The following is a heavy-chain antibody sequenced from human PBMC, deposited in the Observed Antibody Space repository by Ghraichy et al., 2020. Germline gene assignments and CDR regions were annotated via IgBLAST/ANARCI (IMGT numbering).Heavy chain of an antibody. CDR3: VHSRYFAFWSGEDY. J-gene: IGHJ4*02. CDR2: ITANGEKT. CDR1: GFSLRTYA. D-gene: IGHD3-3*01. V-gene: IGHV3-64D*09. Sequence: GGSLRLSCSVSGFSLRTYAMHWVRQAPGKGLEYVSAITANGEKTYYADSVKGRFSISRDSSKNTLSLQLTSLTVEDTAVYWCVHSRYFAFWSGEDYWGQGTLVTVSS.